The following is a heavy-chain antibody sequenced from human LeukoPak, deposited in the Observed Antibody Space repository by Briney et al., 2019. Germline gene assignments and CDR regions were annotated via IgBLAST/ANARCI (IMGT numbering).Heavy chain of an antibody. D-gene: IGHD2/OR15-2a*01. J-gene: IGHJ4*02. CDR2: VNPNSGGT. CDR3: ATELDYFKSIDY. V-gene: IGHV1-2*02. Sequence: ASVKVSCKASGYTFSDYYIQWVRQAPGQGLEWMGWVNPNSGGTKYAQKFQGRVTMTRDTSISTAYMELGRLRSDDTAVYYCATELDYFKSIDYWGQGTLVTVSS. CDR1: GYTFSDYY.